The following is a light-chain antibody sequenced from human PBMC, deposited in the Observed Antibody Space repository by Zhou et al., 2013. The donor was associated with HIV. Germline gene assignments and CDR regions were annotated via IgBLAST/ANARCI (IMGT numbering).Light chain of an antibody. V-gene: IGKV1-39*01. Sequence: DIQMTQSPSSLSASVGDRVTITCRASQSISTYLNWYQQRPGKAPKLLIHAASNLESGVPSRFSGSGSGTDFTLTISSLQPEDFATYYCQQSYSTPHTFGQGTKLDIK. CDR1: QSISTY. J-gene: IGKJ2*01. CDR2: AAS. CDR3: QQSYSTPHT.